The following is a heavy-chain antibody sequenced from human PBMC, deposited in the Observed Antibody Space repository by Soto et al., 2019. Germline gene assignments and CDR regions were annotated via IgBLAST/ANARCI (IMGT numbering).Heavy chain of an antibody. CDR1: GFSIIISSYY. Sequence: SSTXSLTCTVSGFSIIISSYYLCWIRQPPGNVLEWIGSIYYSGSTYYNPSLKSRVTISVDTSKNQFSLKLSSVTAADTAVYYCARTKDLYYDFWSGKIGWLDTWGQGTLV. J-gene: IGHJ5*02. V-gene: IGHV4-39*01. D-gene: IGHD3-3*01. CDR2: IYYSGST. CDR3: ARTKDLYYDFWSGKIGWLDT.